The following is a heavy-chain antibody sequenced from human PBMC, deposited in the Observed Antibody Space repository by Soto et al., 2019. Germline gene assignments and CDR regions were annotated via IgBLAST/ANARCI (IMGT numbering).Heavy chain of an antibody. CDR2: INAGNGNT. Sequence: QVQLVQSGAEVKKPGASVKVSCKASGYTFTSYAMHWVRQAPGQRLEWMGWINAGNGNTKYSQKFQGRVTITRDTSASTADMELSSLRSEDTAVYYCARADYGDKGDAFAIWGQGTMVTVSS. V-gene: IGHV1-3*01. D-gene: IGHD4-17*01. J-gene: IGHJ3*02. CDR3: ARADYGDKGDAFAI. CDR1: GYTFTSYA.